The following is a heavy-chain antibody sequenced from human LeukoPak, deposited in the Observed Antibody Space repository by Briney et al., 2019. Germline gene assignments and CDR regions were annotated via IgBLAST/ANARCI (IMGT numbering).Heavy chain of an antibody. Sequence: ASVKVSCKTSGYTFISYGISWVRQAPGQGLEWMGWINPNSGGTNYAQKFQGRVTMTRDTSISTAYMELSRLRSDDTAVYYCARDLDNWNYGYFDYWGQGTLVTVSS. V-gene: IGHV1-2*02. D-gene: IGHD1-7*01. J-gene: IGHJ4*02. CDR2: INPNSGGT. CDR1: GYTFISYG. CDR3: ARDLDNWNYGYFDY.